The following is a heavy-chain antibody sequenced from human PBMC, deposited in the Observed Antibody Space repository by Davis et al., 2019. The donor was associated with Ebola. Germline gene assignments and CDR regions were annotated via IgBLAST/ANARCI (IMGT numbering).Heavy chain of an antibody. Sequence: GESLKISCAASGFTFRDYGMNLVRQAPGKGLEWVSEIRCSGDEIYAESVRGRFTISRDNSKNTLYMHMHDLRADDTAIYYCARDYGSSSGFEHDFGYWGQGTQVTVSS. D-gene: IGHD5-18*01. CDR3: ARDYGSSSGFEHDFGY. CDR2: IRCSGDEI. CDR1: GFTFRDYG. V-gene: IGHV3-23*01. J-gene: IGHJ4*02.